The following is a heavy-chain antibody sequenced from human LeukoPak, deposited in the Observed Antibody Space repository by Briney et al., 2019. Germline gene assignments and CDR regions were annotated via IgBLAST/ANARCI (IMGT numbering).Heavy chain of an antibody. CDR2: INHSGST. Sequence: KSSETLSLTCAVYGGSFSGYYWSWIRQPPGKGLEWIGEINHSGSTNYNPSLKSRVTISVDTSKNQFSLKLSSVTAADTAVYYCARGRRAARPLSPYYYGMDVWGQGTTVTVSS. CDR1: GGSFSGYY. J-gene: IGHJ6*02. CDR3: ARGRRAARPLSPYYYGMDV. V-gene: IGHV4-34*01. D-gene: IGHD6-6*01.